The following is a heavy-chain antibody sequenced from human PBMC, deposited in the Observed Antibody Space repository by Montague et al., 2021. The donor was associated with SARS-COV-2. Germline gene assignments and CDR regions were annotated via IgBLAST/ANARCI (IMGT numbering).Heavy chain of an antibody. CDR3: SRSGWLTRGFDS. CDR2: INYSGIT. D-gene: IGHD5-12*01. V-gene: IGHV4-59*01. CDR1: GGSISTYY. J-gene: IGHJ4*02. Sequence: SETLSLTCTVSGGSISTYYWSWIRQPPGKGLEWSADINYSGITNHNHSLKSRVAVSLDTSKNHFSLNLKSVTAADTAVYYCSRSGWLTRGFDSWGQGTLVFVSS.